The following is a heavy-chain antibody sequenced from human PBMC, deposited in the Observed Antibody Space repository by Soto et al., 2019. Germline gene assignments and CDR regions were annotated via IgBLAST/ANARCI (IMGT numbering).Heavy chain of an antibody. D-gene: IGHD3-16*01. Sequence: EVQLVESGGGLVQPGRSLRLSCAASGFTFDDYAMHWVRQAPGKGLEWVSGISWNSGSIGYADSVKGRFTISRDNAKNSLYLQMNSLRAEDTALYYCAKDIWGDYVWGSPDYWGQGTLVTVSS. CDR3: AKDIWGDYVWGSPDY. CDR2: ISWNSGSI. J-gene: IGHJ4*02. V-gene: IGHV3-9*01. CDR1: GFTFDDYA.